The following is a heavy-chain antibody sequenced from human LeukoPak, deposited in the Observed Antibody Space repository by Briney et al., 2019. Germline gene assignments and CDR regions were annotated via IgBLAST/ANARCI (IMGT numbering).Heavy chain of an antibody. CDR3: ARDLATWGPLGWFDP. CDR1: GGSISSSSYY. V-gene: IGHV4-39*07. J-gene: IGHJ5*02. Sequence: SETLSLTCTVSGGSISSSSYYWGWIRQPPGKGLEWIGSIYYSGSTYYNPSLKSRVTISVDTSKNQFSLKLSSVTAADTAVYYCARDLATWGPLGWFDPWGQGTLVTVSS. CDR2: IYYSGST. D-gene: IGHD5-24*01.